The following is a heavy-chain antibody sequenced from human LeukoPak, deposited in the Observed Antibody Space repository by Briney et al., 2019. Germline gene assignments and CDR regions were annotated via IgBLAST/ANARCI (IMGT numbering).Heavy chain of an antibody. Sequence: GGSLRLSCAASGFTFSSYAMSWVRQAPGEGLEWVSRIGVNGVTTYYADSVKGRFTISRDNAKNSLYLEMNSLRPEDTAVYYCARWVGDGYDYWGLGTLVTVSS. CDR1: GFTFSSYA. V-gene: IGHV3-23*01. J-gene: IGHJ4*02. D-gene: IGHD5-24*01. CDR2: IGVNGVTT. CDR3: ARWVGDGYDY.